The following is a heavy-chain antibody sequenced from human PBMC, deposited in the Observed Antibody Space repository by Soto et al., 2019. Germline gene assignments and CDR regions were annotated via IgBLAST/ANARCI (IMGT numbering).Heavy chain of an antibody. D-gene: IGHD6-6*01. CDR3: AKWSCSARQFLAH. V-gene: IGHV3-30*18. Sequence: GGSLRLSCAASGFTFSNYGMHWVRQAPGKGLEWVTTISSDGNDKYYAGSVKGRFTISRDNSENTLDLQMNGLRAEDTAVYYCAKWSCSARQFLAHWGQGTLVTVSS. CDR2: ISSDGNDK. CDR1: GFTFSNYG. J-gene: IGHJ4*02.